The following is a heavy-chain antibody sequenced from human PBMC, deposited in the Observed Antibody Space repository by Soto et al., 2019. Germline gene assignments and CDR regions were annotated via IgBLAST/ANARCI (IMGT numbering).Heavy chain of an antibody. CDR1: GYTFTSYD. J-gene: IGHJ6*02. Sequence: QVQLVQSGAEVKKPGASVKVSCKASGYTFTSYDINWVRQATGQGLEWMGWMNPNSGNTGYAQKFQGRVTMTRNTSRSTAYMELSSLRSDDTAVYYCAREVGYYYGMDVWGQGTTVTVSS. D-gene: IGHD2-2*01. CDR3: AREVGYYYGMDV. V-gene: IGHV1-8*01. CDR2: MNPNSGNT.